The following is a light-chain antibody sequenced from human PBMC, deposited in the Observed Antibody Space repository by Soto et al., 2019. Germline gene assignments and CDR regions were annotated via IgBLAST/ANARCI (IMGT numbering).Light chain of an antibody. CDR2: DAF. CDR1: QSLSGW. Sequence: DIQMTQSPSTLSASVGDRVTITCRASQSLSGWLAWYQQTPGKAPKLLISDAFRLESGVPSRFSGSGSGTEFTLTISSLQPEDFATYYCQQYDSYPLTFGGGTKV. CDR3: QQYDSYPLT. J-gene: IGKJ4*01. V-gene: IGKV1-5*01.